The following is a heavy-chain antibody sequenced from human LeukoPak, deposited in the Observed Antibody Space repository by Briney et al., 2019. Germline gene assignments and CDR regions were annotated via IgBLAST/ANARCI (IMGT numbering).Heavy chain of an antibody. CDR1: GYTFTAYY. CDR2: INPKSAGT. D-gene: IGHD2-2*01. J-gene: IGHJ4*02. Sequence: GASVKVSCKASGYTFTAYYMHWVRQAPGQGPEWMGWINPKSAGTNYAQKFQGRVTLTRDTTISTAYMELNSLTSDDTAVYYCARALKYCSGSNCHAPFVFHFWGQGTLVTVSS. V-gene: IGHV1-2*02. CDR3: ARALKYCSGSNCHAPFVFHF.